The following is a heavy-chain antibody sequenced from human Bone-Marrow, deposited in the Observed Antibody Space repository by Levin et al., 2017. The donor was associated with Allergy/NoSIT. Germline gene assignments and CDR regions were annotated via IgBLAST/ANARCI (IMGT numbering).Heavy chain of an antibody. CDR1: GFTFSSYS. D-gene: IGHD6-6*01. CDR3: ARDRGRIAARSKEVDY. V-gene: IGHV3-21*01. J-gene: IGHJ4*02. Sequence: GGSLRLSCAASGFTFSSYSMNWVRQAPGKGLEWVSSISSSSSYIYYADSVKGRFTISRDNAKNSLYLQMNSLRAEDTAVYYCARDRGRIAARSKEVDYWGQGTLVTVSS. CDR2: ISSSSSYI.